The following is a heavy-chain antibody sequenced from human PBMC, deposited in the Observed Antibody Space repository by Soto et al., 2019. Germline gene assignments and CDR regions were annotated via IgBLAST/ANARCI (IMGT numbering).Heavy chain of an antibody. J-gene: IGHJ6*02. Sequence: SQTLSLTCAISGDSVSSNSAAWNWIRQSPSRGLEWLGRAYYRSKWYNDYAVSVKSRITINPDTSKNQFSLQLNSVTPEDTAVYYCARDLRFLEWLPSYVMDVWGQGTTVTVSS. CDR1: GDSVSSNSAA. D-gene: IGHD3-3*01. V-gene: IGHV6-1*01. CDR2: AYYRSKWYN. CDR3: ARDLRFLEWLPSYVMDV.